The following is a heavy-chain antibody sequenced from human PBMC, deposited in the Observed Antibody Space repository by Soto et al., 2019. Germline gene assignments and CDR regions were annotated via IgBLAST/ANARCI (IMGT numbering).Heavy chain of an antibody. J-gene: IGHJ6*03. D-gene: IGHD4-4*01. Sequence: SETLSLTCTVSGGSISSYYWSWIRQPPGKGLEWIGYIYYSGSTNYNPSLKSRVTISVDTSKNQFSLKLSSVTAADTAVYYCARAYTVYYYYMDVWGKGTTVTVSS. V-gene: IGHV4-59*01. CDR3: ARAYTVYYYYMDV. CDR1: GGSISSYY. CDR2: IYYSGST.